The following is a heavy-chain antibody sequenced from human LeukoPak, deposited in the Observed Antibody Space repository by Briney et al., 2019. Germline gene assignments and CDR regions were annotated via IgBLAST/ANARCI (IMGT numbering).Heavy chain of an antibody. J-gene: IGHJ4*02. Sequence: PSETLSLTCTVSGGSISSYYWSWIRQPPGKGLEWIGYIYYSGSTNYNPSLKSRVTISVDTSKNQFSLKLSSVTAADTAVYYCARRRSITIFDYWGQGTLATVSS. D-gene: IGHD3-3*01. CDR2: IYYSGST. CDR3: ARRRSITIFDY. V-gene: IGHV4-59*01. CDR1: GGSISSYY.